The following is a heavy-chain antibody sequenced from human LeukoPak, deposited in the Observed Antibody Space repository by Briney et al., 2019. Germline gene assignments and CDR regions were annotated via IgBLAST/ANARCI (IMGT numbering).Heavy chain of an antibody. J-gene: IGHJ4*02. CDR3: ARGLNLLGYCSGGSCPPH. Sequence: GGSLRLSCAAFGFTFSDYYMSWIRQAPGKGLEWVSYISSSGSTIYYADSVKGRFTISRDNAKNSLYLQMNSLRAEDTAVYYCARGLNLLGYCSGGSCPPHWGQGTLVTVSS. CDR1: GFTFSDYY. CDR2: ISSSGSTI. D-gene: IGHD2-15*01. V-gene: IGHV3-11*01.